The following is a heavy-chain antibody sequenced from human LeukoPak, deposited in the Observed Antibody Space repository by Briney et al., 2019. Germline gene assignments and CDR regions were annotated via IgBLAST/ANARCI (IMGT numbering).Heavy chain of an antibody. CDR2: ISGSGGST. D-gene: IGHD3-16*02. V-gene: IGHV3-23*01. CDR1: GFTFSSYA. Sequence: GGSLRLSCAASGFTFSSYAMSWVRQAPGKGLEWVSAISGSGGSTYYADSVKGRFTISRDNSKNTLYLQMHSLRAEDTAVYYCAKPAISITFGGVIADYWGQGTLVTVSS. J-gene: IGHJ4*02. CDR3: AKPAISITFGGVIADY.